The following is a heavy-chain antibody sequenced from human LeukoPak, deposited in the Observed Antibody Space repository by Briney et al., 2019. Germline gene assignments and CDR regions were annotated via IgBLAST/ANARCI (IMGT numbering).Heavy chain of an antibody. CDR3: ARYRLVWLPAPVFDY. D-gene: IGHD6-19*01. CDR2: IKEDGSEK. J-gene: IGHJ4*02. Sequence: GGSLRLSCAASEFTFSSYWMTWVRQAPGKGLEWVANIKEDGSEKCYEDSVKGRFTISRDNTKNLLYLEMNRLRAEDTAVYYCARYRLVWLPAPVFDYWGQGTLVTVSS. CDR1: EFTFSSYW. V-gene: IGHV3-7*01.